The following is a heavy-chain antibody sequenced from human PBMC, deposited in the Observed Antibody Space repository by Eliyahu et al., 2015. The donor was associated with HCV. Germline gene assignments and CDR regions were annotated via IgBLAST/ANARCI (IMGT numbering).Heavy chain of an antibody. Sequence: EVQLVESGGGLVQPGGSLRLSCAASGFTFSSXWMHWVRQAPGKGLVWVSRISTDGTTTSYVDSVEGRFTISRDNAKNTLYLQMNSLRAEDTAVYYCARQYSGSYIGWFDPWGQGTLVTVSS. J-gene: IGHJ5*02. CDR1: GFTFSSXW. D-gene: IGHD1-26*01. V-gene: IGHV3-74*01. CDR3: ARQYSGSYIGWFDP. CDR2: ISTDGTTT.